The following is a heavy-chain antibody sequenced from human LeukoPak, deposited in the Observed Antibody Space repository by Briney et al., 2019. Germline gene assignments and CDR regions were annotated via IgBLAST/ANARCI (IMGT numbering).Heavy chain of an antibody. V-gene: IGHV1-18*04. CDR3: ARDRQRVVVVAATPNWFDP. CDR2: ISAYNGNT. CDR1: GYTFTSYG. Sequence: ASVKVSCKASGYTFTSYGISWVRQAPGQGLEWMGWISAYNGNTNYAQKLQGRVTMTTDTSTSTAYMELRSLRSDDTAVYYCARDRQRVVVVAATPNWFDPWGQGTLDTVSS. D-gene: IGHD2-15*01. J-gene: IGHJ5*02.